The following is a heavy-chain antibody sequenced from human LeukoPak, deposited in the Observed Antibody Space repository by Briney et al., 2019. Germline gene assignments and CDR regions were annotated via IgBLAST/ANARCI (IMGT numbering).Heavy chain of an antibody. CDR3: ARGGGSYYKYYFDY. CDR2: INHSGST. D-gene: IGHD1-26*01. V-gene: IGHV4-34*01. Sequence: PSETLSLTCAVYGGSFSGYYWSWIRQPPGKGLEWIGEINHSGSTNYNPSLKSRVTISVDTSKNQFSLKLSSVTAADTAVYYCARGGGSYYKYYFDYGGQGTRVTVSS. CDR1: GGSFSGYY. J-gene: IGHJ4*02.